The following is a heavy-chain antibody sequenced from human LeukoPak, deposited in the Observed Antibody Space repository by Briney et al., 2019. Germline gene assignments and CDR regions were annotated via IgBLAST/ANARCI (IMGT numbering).Heavy chain of an antibody. V-gene: IGHV1-18*01. CDR3: ARVESLVGATPFDY. Sequence: ASVKVSCKASGYTFTIYSNSWVRQAPGQGLEWMGCISAYNGNTNNAQKLQSRVTMTTDTSTSTAYMQLRSLRTDDTAVYYCARVESLVGATPFDYWGQGTLVTVSS. D-gene: IGHD1-26*01. CDR2: ISAYNGNT. J-gene: IGHJ4*02. CDR1: GYTFTIYS.